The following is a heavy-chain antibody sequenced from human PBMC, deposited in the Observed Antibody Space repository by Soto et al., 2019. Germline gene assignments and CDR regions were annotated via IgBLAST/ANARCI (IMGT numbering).Heavy chain of an antibody. Sequence: QVQLVQSGAEVKKPGSSVKVSCKASGGTFSSYAISWVRQAPGQGLEWMGGIIPIFGTANYAQKFQGRVTITADESTSTAYMELSSLRSEDTAVYYCARDRTTVTTPRLYYYYGMDVWGQGTTVTVS. D-gene: IGHD4-17*01. V-gene: IGHV1-69*12. CDR2: IIPIFGTA. CDR3: ARDRTTVTTPRLYYYYGMDV. J-gene: IGHJ6*02. CDR1: GGTFSSYA.